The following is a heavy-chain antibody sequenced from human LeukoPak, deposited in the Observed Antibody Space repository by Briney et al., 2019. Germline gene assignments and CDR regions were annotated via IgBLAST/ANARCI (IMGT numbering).Heavy chain of an antibody. V-gene: IGHV3-20*04. D-gene: IGHD6-13*01. Sequence: GGSLSLSCAASGFTFNDYGMSWVRQAPGKGLEWVSGISCNAGSTGYADSVKGRFTISRDNSKNTLYLQMNSLRAEETAVYYCAKDGTAAKLAAAGTRGLDYWGQGTLVTVSS. J-gene: IGHJ4*02. CDR3: AKDGTAAKLAAAGTRGLDY. CDR2: ISCNAGST. CDR1: GFTFNDYG.